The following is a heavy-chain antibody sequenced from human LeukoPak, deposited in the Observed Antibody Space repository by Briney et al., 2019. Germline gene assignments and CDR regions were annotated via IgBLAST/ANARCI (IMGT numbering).Heavy chain of an antibody. D-gene: IGHD1-26*01. J-gene: IGHJ4*02. CDR3: ARIYSGNYFDY. V-gene: IGHV4-59*01. Sequence: SQTRSPAWTVYGGSISSDCGGWIRQPPGKGLEWIGYIYYSGNTNYNPSLKSRVTLSVDTSKKQISLKLTSVTAADTAVYYCARIYSGNYFDYWGQGTLVTASS. CDR1: GGSISSDC. CDR2: IYYSGNT.